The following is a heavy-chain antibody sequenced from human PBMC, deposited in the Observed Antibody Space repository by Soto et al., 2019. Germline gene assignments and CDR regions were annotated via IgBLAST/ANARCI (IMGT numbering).Heavy chain of an antibody. D-gene: IGHD2-15*01. CDR1: GGSISSGGYY. J-gene: IGHJ5*02. Sequence: SETLSLTCTVSGGSISSGGYYWSWIRQHPGKGLEWIGYIYYSGSTYYNPSLKSRVTISVDTSKNQFSLKLSSVTAADTAVYYCARTLVVVAATDNWFDPWGQGTPVTVSS. CDR2: IYYSGST. CDR3: ARTLVVVAATDNWFDP. V-gene: IGHV4-31*03.